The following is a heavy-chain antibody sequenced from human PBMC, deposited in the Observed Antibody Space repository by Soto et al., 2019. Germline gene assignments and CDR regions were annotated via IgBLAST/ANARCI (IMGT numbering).Heavy chain of an antibody. V-gene: IGHV4-59*08. CDR2: IYYSGST. CDR1: GGSISSYY. CDR3: ARRYGGTLDS. D-gene: IGHD4-17*01. Sequence: QVQLQESGPGLVKPSETLSLTCTVSGGSISSYYWSWIRQPPGKGLEWIGYIYYSGSTNYNPSLKMRFTIAVDTAKNQFSLKLSSVTAADTAVYYCARRYGGTLDSWGQGTLVTVSS. J-gene: IGHJ4*02.